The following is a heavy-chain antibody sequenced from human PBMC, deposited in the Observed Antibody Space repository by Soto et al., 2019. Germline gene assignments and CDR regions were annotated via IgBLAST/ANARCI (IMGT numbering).Heavy chain of an antibody. V-gene: IGHV3-11*01. CDR3: ARARGVKILWFGELSPYFDY. CDR2: ISSSGSTI. J-gene: IGHJ4*02. D-gene: IGHD3-10*01. CDR1: GFTFSDYY. Sequence: PGGSLRLSCAASGFTFSDYYMSWIRQAPGKGLEWVSYISSSGSTIYYADSVKGRFTISRDNAKSSLYLQMNSLRAEDTAVYYCARARGVKILWFGELSPYFDYWGQGTLVTVSS.